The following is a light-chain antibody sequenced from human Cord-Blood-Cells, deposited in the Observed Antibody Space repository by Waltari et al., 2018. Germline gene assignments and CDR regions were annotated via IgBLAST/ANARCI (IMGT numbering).Light chain of an antibody. CDR1: SSNIGNNY. V-gene: IGLV1-51*01. Sequence: QSVLTQPPSVSAAPGQKVTISCSGSSSNIGNNYVSWYQQLPGTAPKLLIYDNNKRPSGIPDRCSGSKSGTSATLGITGLQTGDEADYYCGTWDSSLRVVFGGGTKLTVL. J-gene: IGLJ2*01. CDR2: DNN. CDR3: GTWDSSLRVV.